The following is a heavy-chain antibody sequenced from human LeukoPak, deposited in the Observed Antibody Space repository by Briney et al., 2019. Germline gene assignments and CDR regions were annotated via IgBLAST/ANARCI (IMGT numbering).Heavy chain of an antibody. J-gene: IGHJ6*03. Sequence: SETLSLTCTVSGGSISSYYWSWIRQPAGKGLEWIGRIHTSGSTNYNPSLKSRVTISVDTSKNQFSLKLSSVTAADTAVYYCARQGGSAYGFYYYYYYMDVWGKRTTVTISS. CDR3: ARQGGSAYGFYYYYYYMDV. CDR1: GGSISSYY. D-gene: IGHD1-26*01. CDR2: IHTSGST. V-gene: IGHV4-4*07.